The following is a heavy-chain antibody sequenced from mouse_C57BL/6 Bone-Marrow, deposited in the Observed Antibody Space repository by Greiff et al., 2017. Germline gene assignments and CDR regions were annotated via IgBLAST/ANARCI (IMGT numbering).Heavy chain of an antibody. CDR2: IDPSDSYT. CDR3: ARGGGLRPDY. D-gene: IGHD2-4*01. Sequence: QVQLQQPGAELVMPGASVKLSCTASGYTFTSYWMHWVKQRPGQGLEWIGEIDPSDSYTNYHQKFKGKSTLTVDKSSSTAYMQLSSLTSEDSAVYYCARGGGLRPDYWGQGTTLTVSS. CDR1: GYTFTSYW. J-gene: IGHJ2*01. V-gene: IGHV1-69*01.